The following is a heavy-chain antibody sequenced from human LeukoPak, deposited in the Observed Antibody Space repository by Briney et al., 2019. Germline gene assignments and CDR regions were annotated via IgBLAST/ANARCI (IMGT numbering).Heavy chain of an antibody. Sequence: GGSLRLSRAASGFTFEDYTMHWVRQAPGKTLEWVSLISWDGTPYYTDSVKGRFTISRDNSKNSLYLQMDTLRSEDAAFYYCVKDLSYESSGYVFDYWGQGTLVTVSS. CDR3: VKDLSYESSGYVFDY. V-gene: IGHV3-43*01. J-gene: IGHJ4*02. CDR1: GFTFEDYT. CDR2: ISWDGTP. D-gene: IGHD3-22*01.